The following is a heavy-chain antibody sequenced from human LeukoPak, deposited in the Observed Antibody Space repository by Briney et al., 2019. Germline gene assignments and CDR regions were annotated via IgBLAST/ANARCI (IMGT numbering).Heavy chain of an antibody. D-gene: IGHD6-19*01. Sequence: GGSLRLSCAASGFTFSSYEMNWVRQAPGKGLEWVSYISSSGSTIYYADSVKGRFTISRDNSKNTLYLQMNSLRAEDTAVYYCAKDRREEQWLVKATTDFDYWGQGTLVTVSS. CDR3: AKDRREEQWLVKATTDFDY. CDR2: ISSSGSTI. J-gene: IGHJ4*02. V-gene: IGHV3-48*03. CDR1: GFTFSSYE.